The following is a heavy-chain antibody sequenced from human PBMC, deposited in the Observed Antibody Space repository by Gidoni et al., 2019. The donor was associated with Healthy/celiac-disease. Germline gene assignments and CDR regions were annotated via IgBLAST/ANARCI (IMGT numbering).Heavy chain of an antibody. CDR1: GGPISSGGYY. Sequence: QVQLQESGPGLVKPSQTLSLTCTVSGGPISSGGYYWSWIRQHPGKGLEWIGYIYYSGNTYYNPSLKSRVTISVDTSKNQFSLKLSSGTAADTAVYYWARGEGRFGEFNYWGQGTLVTVSS. D-gene: IGHD3-10*01. V-gene: IGHV4-31*03. CDR3: ARGEGRFGEFNY. CDR2: IYYSGNT. J-gene: IGHJ4*02.